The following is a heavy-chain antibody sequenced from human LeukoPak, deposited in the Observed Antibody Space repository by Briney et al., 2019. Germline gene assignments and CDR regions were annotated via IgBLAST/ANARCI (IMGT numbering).Heavy chain of an antibody. CDR3: ARMGDILTGYPVDY. CDR1: AFTFSSYS. J-gene: IGHJ4*02. Sequence: PGGSLRLSCAASAFTFSSYSMNWVRQAPGKGLECVSSISSSSSYIYYADSVKGRFTISRDNAKNSLYLQMNSLRAEDTAVYYCARMGDILTGYPVDYWGQGTLVTVSS. V-gene: IGHV3-21*01. D-gene: IGHD3-9*01. CDR2: ISSSSSYI.